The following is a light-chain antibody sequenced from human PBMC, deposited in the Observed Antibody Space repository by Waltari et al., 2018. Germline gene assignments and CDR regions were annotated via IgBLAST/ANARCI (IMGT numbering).Light chain of an antibody. CDR3: ASFAGSNTL. J-gene: IGLJ2*01. V-gene: IGLV2-8*01. CDR2: AVS. CDR1: STDLCFYNF. Sequence: QSALTQPPSASGSPGQSVTISCTGTSTDLCFYNFVSWYQQHPGKAPQLLIYAVSELPPGVPDRFSGSKSGITASLTVFGLQTEDEADYYCASFAGSNTLFGGGTKLTVL.